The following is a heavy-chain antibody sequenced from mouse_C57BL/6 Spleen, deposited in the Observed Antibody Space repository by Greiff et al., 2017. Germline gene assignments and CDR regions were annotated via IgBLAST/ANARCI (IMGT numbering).Heavy chain of an antibody. CDR3: ARVLGPYAMDY. D-gene: IGHD4-1*01. V-gene: IGHV2-2*01. CDR2: IWSGGST. Sequence: QVQLKESGPGLVQPSQSLSITCTVSGFSLTSYGVHWVRQSPGKGLEWLGVIWSGGSTDYNAAFISRLSISKDNSKSQVFFKMNSLQADDTAIYYCARVLGPYAMDYWGQGTSVTVSS. J-gene: IGHJ4*01. CDR1: GFSLTSYG.